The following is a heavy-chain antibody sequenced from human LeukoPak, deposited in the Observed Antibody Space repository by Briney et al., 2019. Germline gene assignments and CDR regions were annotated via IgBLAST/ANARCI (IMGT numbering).Heavy chain of an antibody. CDR3: ATHGRFGELSVDY. Sequence: ASVKVSCKVSGYTLTELSMHWVRQPPGKGLEWMGGFDPEDGETIYAQKFQGRVTMTEDTSTDTAYMELSSLRSEDTAVYYCATHGRFGELSVDYWGQGTLVTVSS. CDR1: GYTLTELS. D-gene: IGHD3-10*01. V-gene: IGHV1-24*01. CDR2: FDPEDGET. J-gene: IGHJ4*02.